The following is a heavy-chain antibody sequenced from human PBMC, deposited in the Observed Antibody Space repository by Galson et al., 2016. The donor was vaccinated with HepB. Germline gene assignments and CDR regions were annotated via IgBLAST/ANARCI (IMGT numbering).Heavy chain of an antibody. CDR2: IWNDGRTT. J-gene: IGHJ5*01. D-gene: IGHD2-15*01. V-gene: IGHV3-33*01. CDR1: GLSFSVRG. Sequence: SLRLSCATSGLSFSVRGMHWVRQAPGKGLEWVAVIWNDGRTTYYGDSVKGRFIISRDNSRETLYLQMNSLRVDDTAIYYCATDGLPTVVVGAALDSWGQGTLVTVSS. CDR3: ATDGLPTVVVGAALDS.